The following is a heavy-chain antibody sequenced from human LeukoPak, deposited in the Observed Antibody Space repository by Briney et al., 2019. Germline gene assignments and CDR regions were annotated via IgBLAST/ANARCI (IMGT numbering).Heavy chain of an antibody. CDR2: INPNSGGT. CDR1: GYTFTGYY. J-gene: IGHJ6*02. V-gene: IGHV1-2*02. D-gene: IGHD5-18*01. CDR3: ARIGDTAMVPTYYYYGMDV. Sequence: GASVKVPCKASGYTFTGYYMHWVRQAPGQGLEWMGWINPNSGGTNYAQKFQGRVTMTRDTSISTAYMELSRLRSDDTAVYYCARIGDTAMVPTYYYYGMDVWGQGTTVTVSS.